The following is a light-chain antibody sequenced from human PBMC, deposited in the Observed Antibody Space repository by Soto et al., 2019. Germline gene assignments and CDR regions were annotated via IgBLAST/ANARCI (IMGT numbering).Light chain of an antibody. CDR1: SSDVGGYNY. CDR2: EVS. Sequence: QSVLTQPPSASESPGQSVTISCTGTSSDVGGYNYVSWYQQHPGKAPKLMIYEVSKRPSGVPDRFSGSKSGNTASLTVSGLQAEDEADFYCSSYAGNNKWVFGGGTQLTVL. CDR3: SSYAGNNKWV. J-gene: IGLJ3*02. V-gene: IGLV2-8*01.